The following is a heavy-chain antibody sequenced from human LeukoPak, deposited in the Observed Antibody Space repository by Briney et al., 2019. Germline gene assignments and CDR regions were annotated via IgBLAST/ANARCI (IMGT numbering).Heavy chain of an antibody. CDR2: MNPNSGNT. CDR1: GYTFTSYD. Sequence: ASVKVSCKASGYTFTSYDINWVRQATGQGLEWMGWMNPNSGNTGYAQKFQGRVTMTRNTSISTAYMELSSLRSEDTAVYYCARAPLPLRPPYSSGWLEEYYFDYWGQGTLVTVSS. D-gene: IGHD6-19*01. J-gene: IGHJ4*02. CDR3: ARAPLPLRPPYSSGWLEEYYFDY. V-gene: IGHV1-8*01.